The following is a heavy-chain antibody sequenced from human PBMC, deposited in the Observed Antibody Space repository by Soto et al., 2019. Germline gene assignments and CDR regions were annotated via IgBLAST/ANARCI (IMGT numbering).Heavy chain of an antibody. CDR1: GYTFTSYA. V-gene: IGHV1-3*01. D-gene: IGHD3-22*01. CDR2: INAGNGNT. Sequence: QVQLVQSGAEVKKPGASVKVSCKASGYTFTSYAMHWVRQAPGQRLEWMGWINAGNGNTKYSQKFQGRVTITRDTSASTDYMELSSMRSEDTAVYYCARVTLQYYYDSSGYYIFDYWGQGTLVTVSS. CDR3: ARVTLQYYYDSSGYYIFDY. J-gene: IGHJ4*02.